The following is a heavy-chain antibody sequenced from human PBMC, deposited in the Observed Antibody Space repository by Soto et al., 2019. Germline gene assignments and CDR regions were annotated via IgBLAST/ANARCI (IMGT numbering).Heavy chain of an antibody. CDR2: ISHTGIT. CDR1: GGSISSGAYS. CDR3: ARWMRSGGYFRSFDL. D-gene: IGHD2-15*01. J-gene: IGHJ6*02. V-gene: IGHV4-30-2*01. Sequence: SETLSLTCAVSGGSISSGAYSWSWLRQPPGRGLEWIGFISHTGITYYNPSLKSRVTISVDISKNQFSLNLSSVIAAGTAVYYCARWMRSGGYFRSFDLWGRGTMVTVSS.